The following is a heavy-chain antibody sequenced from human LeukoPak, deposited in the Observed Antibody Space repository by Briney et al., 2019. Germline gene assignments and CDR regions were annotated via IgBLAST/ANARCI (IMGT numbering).Heavy chain of an antibody. CDR3: AKDNEGSFDY. J-gene: IGHJ4*02. Sequence: GGSLRLSCAASGFTFSSYGMHWVRQAPGKGLEWVAVISYDGSNKYYADSVKGRFTISRGNSKNTLYLQMNSLRAEDTAVYYCAKDNEGSFDYWGQGTLVTVSS. CDR2: ISYDGSNK. CDR1: GFTFSSYG. V-gene: IGHV3-30*18. D-gene: IGHD3-10*01.